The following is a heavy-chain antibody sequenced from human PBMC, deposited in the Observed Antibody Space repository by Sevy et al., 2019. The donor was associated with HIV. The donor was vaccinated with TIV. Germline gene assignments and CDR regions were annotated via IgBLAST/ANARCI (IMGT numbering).Heavy chain of an antibody. CDR3: AKDMASSSIHHGMDV. CDR1: GFTFDDYA. V-gene: IGHV3-9*01. Sequence: GGSLRLSCVASGFTFDDYAMHWVRQAPGKGLEWVSGISWNSGSIGYADSVKGRFTISRDNAKNSLYLQMNSLRAEDTALYYCAKDMASSSIHHGMDVWGQGTTVTVSS. CDR2: ISWNSGSI. J-gene: IGHJ6*02. D-gene: IGHD6-6*01.